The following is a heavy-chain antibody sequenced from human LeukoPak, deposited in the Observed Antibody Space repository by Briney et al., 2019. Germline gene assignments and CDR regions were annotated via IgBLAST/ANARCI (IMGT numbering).Heavy chain of an antibody. V-gene: IGHV4-34*01. CDR1: GGSFSGYY. CDR3: ARDRSCSGGSCYRNDAFDI. CDR2: INHSGST. Sequence: SETLSLTCAVYGGSFSGYYWSWIRQPPGKGLEWIGEINHSGSTNYNPSLKSRVTISVDKSKNQFSLKLSSVTAADTAVYYCARDRSCSGGSCYRNDAFDIWGQGTMVTVSS. D-gene: IGHD2-15*01. J-gene: IGHJ3*02.